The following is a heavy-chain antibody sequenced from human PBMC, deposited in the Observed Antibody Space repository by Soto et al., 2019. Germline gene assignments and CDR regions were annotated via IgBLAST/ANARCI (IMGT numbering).Heavy chain of an antibody. V-gene: IGHV3-23*01. D-gene: IGHD4-17*01. CDR2: ISGSGGRT. CDR3: AKVFNGDFYYYYMDV. J-gene: IGHJ6*03. Sequence: GGSLRLSCAASGFTFSSYAMSWVRQAPGKGLEWVSAISGSGGRTYYADSVKGRFTISRDNSKNTLFPQMNSLRAEETAVYYCAKVFNGDFYYYYMDVWGKGTTVTVSS. CDR1: GFTFSSYA.